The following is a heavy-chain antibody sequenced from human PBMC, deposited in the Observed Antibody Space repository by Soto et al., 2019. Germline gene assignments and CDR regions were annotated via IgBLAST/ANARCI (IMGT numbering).Heavy chain of an antibody. D-gene: IGHD2-2*01. V-gene: IGHV1-18*01. Sequence: GASVTVSRMASGYTFTKFGVTLVRRAPGQGLEWXGXIXXXTXTXXXAXXXKGRVTMTIDTSTSTAYMDLRSLTSDDTAVYYCARVIPGVGAWFDPWGQGTLVTVSS. J-gene: IGHJ5*02. CDR3: ARVIPGVGAWFDP. CDR2: IXXXTXTX. CDR1: GYTFTKFG.